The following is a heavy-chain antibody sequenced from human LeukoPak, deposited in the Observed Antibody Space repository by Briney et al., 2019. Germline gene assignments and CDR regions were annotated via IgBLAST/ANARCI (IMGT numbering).Heavy chain of an antibody. CDR3: ARVVPAKGDYFDY. J-gene: IGHJ4*02. Sequence: PSETLSLTCTVSGGSISSYYWNWIRQPPGKGLEWIGYIYYSGTTNYNPSLKSRVSMSVDTSKNQFSLKLSSVTAADTAVYYCARVVPAKGDYFDYWGQGTLVTVSS. D-gene: IGHD2-15*01. CDR2: IYYSGTT. CDR1: GGSISSYY. V-gene: IGHV4-59*01.